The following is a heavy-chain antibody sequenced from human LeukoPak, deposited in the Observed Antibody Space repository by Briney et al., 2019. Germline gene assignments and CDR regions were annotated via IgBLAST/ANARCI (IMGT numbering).Heavy chain of an antibody. CDR2: IYHSGST. CDR1: GYSISSGYY. CDR3: ARVRYSGYEDWFDP. V-gene: IGHV4-38-2*02. J-gene: IGHJ5*02. Sequence: SETLSLTCSVSGYSISSGYYWGWIRQPPGKGLEWIGSIYHSGSTYYNPSLKSRVTISVDTSKNQFSLKLSSVTAADTAVYYCARVRYSGYEDWFDPWGQGTLVTVSS. D-gene: IGHD5-12*01.